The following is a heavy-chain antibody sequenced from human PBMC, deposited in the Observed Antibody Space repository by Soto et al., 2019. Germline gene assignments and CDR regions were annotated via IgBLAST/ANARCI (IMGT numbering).Heavy chain of an antibody. CDR1: GGSISRTGYY. CDR2: IYYSGST. D-gene: IGHD1-1*01. Sequence: PSETLSLTCTVSGGSISRTGYYWGWIRQPPGKGLEWIGSIYYSGSTSYNPSLQSRVTMSVDTSKNQLSLKVSSVTAADTAVYYCARLHFIGPNCVPLYPWGQGTLVTVSS. CDR3: ARLHFIGPNCVPLYP. J-gene: IGHJ5*02. V-gene: IGHV4-39*01.